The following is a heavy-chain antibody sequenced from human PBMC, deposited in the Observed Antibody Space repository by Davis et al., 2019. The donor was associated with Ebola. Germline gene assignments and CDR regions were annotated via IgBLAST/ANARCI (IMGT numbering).Heavy chain of an antibody. CDR3: ARDGAGYYGSGSYYTELDY. J-gene: IGHJ4*02. CDR2: ISSSSSYI. CDR1: GFTFSSYS. Sequence: PGGSLRLSCAASGFTFSSYSMNWVRQAPGKGLEWVSSISSSSSYIYYADSVKGRFTISRDNAKNSLYLQMNSLRAEDTAVYYCARDGAGYYGSGSYYTELDYWGQGTLVTVSS. V-gene: IGHV3-21*01. D-gene: IGHD3-10*01.